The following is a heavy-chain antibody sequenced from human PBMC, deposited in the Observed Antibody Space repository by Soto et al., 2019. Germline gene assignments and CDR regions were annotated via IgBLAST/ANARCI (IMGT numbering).Heavy chain of an antibody. J-gene: IGHJ5*02. D-gene: IGHD3-10*01. Sequence: ASVRVSCKASGYTFTNYEINWVRQATGQGLEWMGWMNPGSGNTGYAHKFQGRVTMTRNISISTAYMELSRLGSDDTAIYYCARMAASGSLNWFDPWGQGTLVTVSS. V-gene: IGHV1-8*01. CDR2: MNPGSGNT. CDR3: ARMAASGSLNWFDP. CDR1: GYTFTNYE.